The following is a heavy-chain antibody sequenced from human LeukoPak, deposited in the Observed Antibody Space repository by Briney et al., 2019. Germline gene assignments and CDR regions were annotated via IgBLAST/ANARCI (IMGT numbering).Heavy chain of an antibody. J-gene: IGHJ3*02. D-gene: IGHD2-2*01. Sequence: GASVKVSCKASGYTFTSYGISWVRQAPGQGLEWMGWISAYNGNTNYAQKLQGRVTMTTDTSTSTAYMELRSLRSDDTAVYYCARTETIIGYCSSTSCYDDAFDIWGQGTMVTVSS. CDR1: GYTFTSYG. CDR2: ISAYNGNT. CDR3: ARTETIIGYCSSTSCYDDAFDI. V-gene: IGHV1-18*01.